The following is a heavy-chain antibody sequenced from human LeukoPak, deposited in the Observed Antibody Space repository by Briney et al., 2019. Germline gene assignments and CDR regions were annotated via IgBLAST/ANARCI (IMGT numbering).Heavy chain of an antibody. CDR2: IIPIFGTA. D-gene: IGHD3-3*01. CDR3: ARGGGDFWSGYSYYFDY. V-gene: IGHV1-69*13. J-gene: IGHJ4*02. Sequence: GASVKVSCKASGGTFSSYAISWVRQAPGQGLEWMGGIIPIFGTANYAQKFQGRVTITADESTSTAYMELSSLRFEDTAVYYCARGGGDFWSGYSYYFDYWGQGTLVTVSS. CDR1: GGTFSSYA.